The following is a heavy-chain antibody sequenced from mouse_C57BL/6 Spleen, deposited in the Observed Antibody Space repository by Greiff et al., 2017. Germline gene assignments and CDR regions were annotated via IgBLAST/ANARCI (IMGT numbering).Heavy chain of an antibody. CDR2: IYPGSGST. CDR1: GYTFTSYW. V-gene: IGHV1-55*01. Sequence: QVQLQQPGAELVKPGASVKMSCKASGYTFTSYWITWVKQRPGQGLEWIGDIYPGSGSTNYNEKFKSKATLSVDTSSSTSYMQLISLTSDHSAFYYSAIYDYDNDVGNAIDYWGQGTSVTVSS. D-gene: IGHD2-4*01. J-gene: IGHJ4*01. CDR3: AIYDYDNDVGNAIDY.